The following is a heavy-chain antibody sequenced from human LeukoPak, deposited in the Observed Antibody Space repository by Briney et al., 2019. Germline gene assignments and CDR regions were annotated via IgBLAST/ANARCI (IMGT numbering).Heavy chain of an antibody. J-gene: IGHJ4*02. CDR3: AKDRGLWFGELYDVL. D-gene: IGHD3-10*01. Sequence: PGGSLRLSCAASGFTFSSYWMHWVRQAPGKGLEWVSAISGSGGSTYYADSVKGRFTISRDNSKNTLYLQMNSLRAEDTAVYYCAKDRGLWFGELYDVLWGQGTLVTVSS. V-gene: IGHV3-23*01. CDR2: ISGSGGST. CDR1: GFTFSSYW.